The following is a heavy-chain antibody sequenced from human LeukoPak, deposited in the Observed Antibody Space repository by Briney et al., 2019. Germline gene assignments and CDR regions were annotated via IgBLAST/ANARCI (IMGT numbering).Heavy chain of an antibody. D-gene: IGHD3-10*01. CDR2: IYYSGST. J-gene: IGHJ3*02. CDR1: GGSISSGGYY. Sequence: SETLSLTCTVSGGSISSGGYYWSWIRQHPGKGLEWIGYIYYSGSTYYNPSLKSRVTISVDTSKNQFSLKLSSVTAADTAVYYCARGSNRVRGVIITFYAFDIWGQGTMVTVSS. CDR3: ARGSNRVRGVIITFYAFDI. V-gene: IGHV4-31*03.